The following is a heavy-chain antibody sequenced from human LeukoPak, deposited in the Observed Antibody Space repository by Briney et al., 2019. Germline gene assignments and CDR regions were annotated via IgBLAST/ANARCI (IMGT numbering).Heavy chain of an antibody. D-gene: IGHD6-13*01. Sequence: SETLSLTCTVSGGSISSHYWSWIRQPPGKGLEWIGYVYYSGSTNYNPSLKSRVTISVDTSKNQFSLKLSSVTAADTAVYYCAREIAAVDYYYYYYMDVWGKGTTVTVSS. CDR1: GGSISSHY. J-gene: IGHJ6*03. CDR3: AREIAAVDYYYYYYMDV. CDR2: VYYSGST. V-gene: IGHV4-59*11.